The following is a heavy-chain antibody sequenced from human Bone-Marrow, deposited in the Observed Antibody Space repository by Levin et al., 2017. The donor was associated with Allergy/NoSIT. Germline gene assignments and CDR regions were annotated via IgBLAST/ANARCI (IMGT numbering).Heavy chain of an antibody. V-gene: IGHV1-69*06. CDR1: GGTFSSYA. CDR2: IIPIFGTA. J-gene: IGHJ4*02. Sequence: SVKVSCKASGGTFSSYAISWVRQAPGQGLEWMGGIIPIFGTANYAQKFQGRVTITADKSTSTAYMELSSLRSEDTAVYYCARDRCSGGSCYSDYWGQGTLVTVSS. D-gene: IGHD2-15*01. CDR3: ARDRCSGGSCYSDY.